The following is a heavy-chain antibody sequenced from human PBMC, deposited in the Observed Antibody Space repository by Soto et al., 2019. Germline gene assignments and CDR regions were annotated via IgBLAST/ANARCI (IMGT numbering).Heavy chain of an antibody. CDR3: ARAGLGGSSSWYEYFQH. Sequence: SETLSLTCTVSGGSVSSGSYYWSWIRQPPGKGLEWIGYIYYSGSTNYNPSLKSRVTISVDTSKNQFSLKLSSVTAADTAVYYCARAGLGGSSSWYEYFQHWGQGTLVTVSS. CDR1: GGSVSSGSYY. CDR2: IYYSGST. J-gene: IGHJ1*01. V-gene: IGHV4-61*01. D-gene: IGHD6-13*01.